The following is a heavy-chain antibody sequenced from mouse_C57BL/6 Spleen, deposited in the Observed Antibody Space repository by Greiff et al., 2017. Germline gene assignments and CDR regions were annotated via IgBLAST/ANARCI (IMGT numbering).Heavy chain of an antibody. J-gene: IGHJ4*01. CDR3: ARHYCDYDIAMDD. V-gene: IGHV5-9*01. CDR1: GFTFSSYT. CDR2: ISGGGGNT. D-gene: IGHD2-4*01. Sequence: EVKLMESGGGLVKPGGFLKLSCAASGFTFSSYTMSWVRQTPEKRLEWVATISGGGGNTYYPDSVKGRFTISRDNAKNTLYLQMSSLRSEDTALYYCARHYCDYDIAMDDWGTGTSVTVSS.